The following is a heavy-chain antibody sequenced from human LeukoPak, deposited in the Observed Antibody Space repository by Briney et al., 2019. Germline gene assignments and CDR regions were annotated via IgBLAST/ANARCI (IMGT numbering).Heavy chain of an antibody. J-gene: IGHJ4*02. CDR2: INSRGDNT. Sequence: GGSLRLSCAASGFIFSTYAMNWVRQAPGQGLEWVSVINSRGDNTYYADSVKGRFTISRDTSTNTLYLQMNSLRAEDTAVYYCAKDLISSGTCLDYWGQGNPGHRLL. CDR3: AKDLISSGTCLDY. V-gene: IGHV3-23*01. D-gene: IGHD1-26*01. CDR1: GFIFSTYA.